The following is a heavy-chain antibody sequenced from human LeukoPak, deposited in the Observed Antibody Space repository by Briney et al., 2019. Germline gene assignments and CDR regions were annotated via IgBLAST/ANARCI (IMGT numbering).Heavy chain of an antibody. Sequence: GRSLRLSCAASGFTFSNYAMHWVRQAPGKGLEWVAVISYDGSTKYYADSVKGRFTISRDNSKNTLYLQMNSLRDEDTAVYCCAKETGASYDYPLDYWGQGTLVTVSS. CDR3: AKETGASYDYPLDY. J-gene: IGHJ4*02. CDR2: ISYDGSTK. CDR1: GFTFSNYA. V-gene: IGHV3-30*18. D-gene: IGHD5-18*01.